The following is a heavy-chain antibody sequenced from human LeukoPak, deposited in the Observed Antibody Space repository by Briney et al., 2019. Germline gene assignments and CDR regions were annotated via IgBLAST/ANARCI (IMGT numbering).Heavy chain of an antibody. V-gene: IGHV4-59*12. CDR2: IYYSGST. CDR1: GGSISSYY. Sequence: SETLSLTCTVSGGSISSYYWSWIRQPPGKGLEWIGYIYYSGSTNYNPSLKSRVTISVDTSKKQISLKLSPVTAADTALYYCAREAGSGSLYDYWGQGTLVTVSS. D-gene: IGHD3-10*01. CDR3: AREAGSGSLYDY. J-gene: IGHJ4*02.